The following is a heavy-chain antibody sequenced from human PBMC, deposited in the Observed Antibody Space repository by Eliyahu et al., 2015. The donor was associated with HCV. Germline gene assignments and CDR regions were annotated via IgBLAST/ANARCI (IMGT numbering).Heavy chain of an antibody. V-gene: IGHV3-9*01. CDR2: ITLNGGDI. J-gene: IGHJ3*02. D-gene: IGHD3-10*01. CDR1: GFNFDDYA. CDR3: ANGQTGGYYGSGIDI. Sequence: RSLRLSCAASGFNFDDYAMHWVRQVSGKGLEWVSGITLNGGDIGYADSVKGRFTISRDNAKKSLYLQMNSLRVEDTALYYCANGQTGGYYGSGIDIWGQGTMVTVSS.